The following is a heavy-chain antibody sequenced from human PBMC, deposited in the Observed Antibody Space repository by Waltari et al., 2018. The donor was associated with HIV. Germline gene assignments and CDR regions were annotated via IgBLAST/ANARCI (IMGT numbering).Heavy chain of an antibody. CDR1: GFTFRSSW. CDR3: ASGYSSSWRSDYYYYGMDV. J-gene: IGHJ6*02. V-gene: IGHV3-74*01. D-gene: IGHD6-13*01. Sequence: EVQLVESGGGLVQPGGSLRLSCAAYGFTFRSSWMHWVRQAPGKGLVWVSRMNSDGSSTSYADSVKGRFTISRDNAKNTLYLQMNSLRAEDTAVYYCASGYSSSWRSDYYYYGMDVWGQGTTVTVSS. CDR2: MNSDGSST.